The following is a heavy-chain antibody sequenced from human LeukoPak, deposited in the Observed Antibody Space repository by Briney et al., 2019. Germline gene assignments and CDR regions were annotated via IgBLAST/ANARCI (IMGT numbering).Heavy chain of an antibody. CDR3: AREMEGVVAATSAFDI. CDR1: GYSISSGFY. J-gene: IGHJ3*02. D-gene: IGHD2-15*01. CDR2: FYHGGST. Sequence: PSETLSLTCTVSGYSISSGFYWGWIRQPPGKGLEWIGTFYHGGSTYYNPSLKSRVTISVDTSKNQFSLKLSSVTAADTAVYYCAREMEGVVAATSAFDIWGQGTMVTVSS. V-gene: IGHV4-38-2*02.